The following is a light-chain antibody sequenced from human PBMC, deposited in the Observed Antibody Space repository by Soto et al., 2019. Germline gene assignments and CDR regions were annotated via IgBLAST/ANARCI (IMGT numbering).Light chain of an antibody. CDR3: QQYGSFPWT. Sequence: IQLTQSPSALSASDGDRVTITCRASQAIGSSLAWYQQRPGRGPRVLVYQASILESGVPSTFSGSGSGTEFTLTISSLQPDDFATYSCQQYGSFPWTFGQGTKVEVK. J-gene: IGKJ1*01. V-gene: IGKV1-5*03. CDR1: QAIGSS. CDR2: QAS.